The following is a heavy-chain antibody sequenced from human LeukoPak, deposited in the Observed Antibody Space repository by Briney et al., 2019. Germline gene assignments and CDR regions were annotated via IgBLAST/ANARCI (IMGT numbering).Heavy chain of an antibody. Sequence: SQTLSLTCAISGDSVSSNSAAWNWIRQSPSRGLEWLGRTYYRSKWYNDHAVSVKSRITINPDTSKNQFSLQLNSVTPEDTAVYYCAGGSITMVRGVINNWFDPWGQGTLVTVSS. V-gene: IGHV6-1*01. J-gene: IGHJ5*02. CDR2: TYYRSKWYN. CDR1: GDSVSSNSAA. CDR3: AGGSITMVRGVINNWFDP. D-gene: IGHD3-10*01.